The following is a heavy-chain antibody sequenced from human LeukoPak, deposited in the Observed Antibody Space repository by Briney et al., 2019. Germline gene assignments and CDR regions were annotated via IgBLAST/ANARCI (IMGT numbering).Heavy chain of an antibody. V-gene: IGHV3-7*01. CDR2: INQAGSDK. CDR1: GFTVSGSW. D-gene: IGHD2-15*01. Sequence: PGGSLRLSCAASGFTVSGSWMSWIRQAPGKGLEWVAHINQAGSDKYYVDSVKGRFTISRDNAENSLFLQMNSLRAEDTAVYYCVSWSGYGAYWGQGTLVTVSS. J-gene: IGHJ4*02. CDR3: VSWSGYGAY.